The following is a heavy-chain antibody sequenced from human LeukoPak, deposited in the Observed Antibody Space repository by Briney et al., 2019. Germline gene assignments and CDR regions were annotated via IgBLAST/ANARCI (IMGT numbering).Heavy chain of an antibody. Sequence: SETLPLTCTVSGASIFSDYWGWIRQPPGRRPEWIGYIYSSGTTKYNPSLQSRVTISIDTSKNQFSLKLTSMTAADTAVYFCSRLLPSRPDFYFDYWGQGALVTVSS. CDR2: IYSSGTT. J-gene: IGHJ4*02. V-gene: IGHV4-4*09. D-gene: IGHD6-6*01. CDR1: GASIFSDY. CDR3: SRLLPSRPDFYFDY.